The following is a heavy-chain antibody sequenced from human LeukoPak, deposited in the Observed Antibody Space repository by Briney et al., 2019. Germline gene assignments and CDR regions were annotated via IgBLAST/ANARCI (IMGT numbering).Heavy chain of an antibody. Sequence: PGGSLRLSCAASGFTFSSYEMNWVRQAPGKGLEWVSYISSSGSTIYYADSVKGRFTISRDNSKNTLYLQMNSLRAEDTAVYYCAKDLAYYYDSSGYSGDAFDIWGQGTMVTVSS. CDR3: AKDLAYYYDSSGYSGDAFDI. V-gene: IGHV3-48*03. D-gene: IGHD3-22*01. J-gene: IGHJ3*02. CDR1: GFTFSSYE. CDR2: ISSSGSTI.